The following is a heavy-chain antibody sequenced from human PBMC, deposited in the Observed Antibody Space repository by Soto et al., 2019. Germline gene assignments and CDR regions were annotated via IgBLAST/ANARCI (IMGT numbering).Heavy chain of an antibody. CDR3: AREGAGYCSSTSCYAYSYYYYGMDV. Sequence: QVQLVQSGAEVKKPGSSVKVSCKASGGTFSSYAISWVRQAPGQGLEWMGGIIPIFGTANYAQKFQGRVTITADESTSTAYMELSSLRSDDTAVYYCAREGAGYCSSTSCYAYSYYYYGMDVWGQGTTVTVSS. V-gene: IGHV1-69*01. CDR2: IIPIFGTA. D-gene: IGHD2-2*01. J-gene: IGHJ6*02. CDR1: GGTFSSYA.